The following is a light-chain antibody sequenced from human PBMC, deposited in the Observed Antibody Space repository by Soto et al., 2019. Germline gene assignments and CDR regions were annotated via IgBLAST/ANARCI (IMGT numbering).Light chain of an antibody. Sequence: QLVLTQSPSASASLGASVKLTCTLSSGHSSYAIAWHQQQPEKGPRYLMKLSSDGSHSKGDGIPDRFSGSSSGAARYLTISSRQSEDEADYYCQTWETGARVVFGGGTKVTVL. CDR2: LSSDGSH. V-gene: IGLV4-69*01. CDR1: SGHSSYA. CDR3: QTWETGARVV. J-gene: IGLJ2*01.